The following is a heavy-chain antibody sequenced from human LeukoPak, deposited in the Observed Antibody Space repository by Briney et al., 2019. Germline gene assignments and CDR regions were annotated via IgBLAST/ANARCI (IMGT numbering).Heavy chain of an antibody. V-gene: IGHV3-15*01. J-gene: IGHJ3*02. CDR3: TTYSSGYYGYDAFDI. D-gene: IGHD3-22*01. CDR1: GFTFSNAW. CDR2: IKSKTDGGTT. Sequence: GGSLRLSCAASGFTFSNAWMSWVRQAPGKGLEWVGRIKSKTDGGTTDYAAPVKGRFTISRDDSKNTLYLQMNSLKTEDTAVYYCTTYSSGYYGYDAFDIWGQGTMVTVSS.